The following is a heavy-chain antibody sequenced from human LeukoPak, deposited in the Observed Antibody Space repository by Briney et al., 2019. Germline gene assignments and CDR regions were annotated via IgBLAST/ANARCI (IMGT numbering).Heavy chain of an antibody. CDR1: VGSFSGYY. Sequence: SETLSLTCAVYVGSFSGYYWSWIRQPPGKGLEWIGEINHSGSTNYNSSLKSRVTISVDTSKNQFSLKLSSVTAADTAVYYCARGYYGSGSHCCHMDVWGKATTITVS. CDR2: INHSGST. CDR3: ARGYYGSGSHCCHMDV. J-gene: IGHJ6*03. V-gene: IGHV4-34*01. D-gene: IGHD3-10*01.